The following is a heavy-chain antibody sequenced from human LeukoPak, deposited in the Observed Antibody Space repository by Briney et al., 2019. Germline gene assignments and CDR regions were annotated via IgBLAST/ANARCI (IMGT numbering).Heavy chain of an antibody. CDR1: GGSLSSGSYY. D-gene: IGHD4-11*01. Sequence: SETLSLTCAVSGGSLSSGSYYWSWIRQPAGKGPEWIGRIYTSGSTNYNPSLKSRVTISVDTSKNQFSLKLSSVTAADTAVYYCARGVTMDVWGKGTTVTVSS. V-gene: IGHV4-61*02. CDR3: ARGVTMDV. CDR2: IYTSGST. J-gene: IGHJ6*03.